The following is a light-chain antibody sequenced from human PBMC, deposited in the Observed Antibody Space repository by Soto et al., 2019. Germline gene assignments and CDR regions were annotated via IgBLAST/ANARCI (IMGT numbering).Light chain of an antibody. J-gene: IGKJ1*01. Sequence: EIVLTQSPGTLSLSPGERATLSCRASQSVSSSYFAWYQQKPGQAPRLLIYGASSRATGIPDRFSGSGSETDFTLTISRLEPEDFAVYYCQQYGSSPTTFGQGTKVEIK. V-gene: IGKV3-20*01. CDR3: QQYGSSPTT. CDR1: QSVSSSY. CDR2: GAS.